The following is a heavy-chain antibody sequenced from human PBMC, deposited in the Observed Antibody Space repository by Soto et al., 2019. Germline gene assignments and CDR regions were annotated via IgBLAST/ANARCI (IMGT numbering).Heavy chain of an antibody. J-gene: IGHJ1*01. V-gene: IGHV3-23*01. CDR3: AKRRLNTITSLSDW. Sequence: EIQLLESGGGLAQPGGSLRLSCIASGFSFSDYGMSWVRQTPQKTLEWVASISGNKMTTFYPDSVKGRFFISTLHLQMNSLRDDDTAIYYCAKRRLNTITSLSDWWGQGVQVTVSS. D-gene: IGHD3-16*02. CDR2: ISGNKMTT. CDR1: GFSFSDYG.